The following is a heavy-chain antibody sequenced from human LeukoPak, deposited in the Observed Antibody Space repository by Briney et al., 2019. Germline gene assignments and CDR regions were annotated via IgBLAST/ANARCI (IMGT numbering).Heavy chain of an antibody. J-gene: IGHJ3*02. CDR2: IVVGSGNT. Sequence: ASVKVSCKASGFTFSSSTMQWVRQARGQRLEWIGWIVVGSGNTNYAQKFQERVTISRDMSTSTAYMELSSLTSEDTAVFYCAADGPADLFDGSEDPPRDAFEIWGQGTMVTVSS. CDR3: AADGPADLFDGSEDPPRDAFEI. V-gene: IGHV1-58*02. D-gene: IGHD3-22*01. CDR1: GFTFSSST.